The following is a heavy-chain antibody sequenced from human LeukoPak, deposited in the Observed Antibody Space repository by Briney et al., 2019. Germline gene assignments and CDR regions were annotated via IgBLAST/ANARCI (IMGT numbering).Heavy chain of an antibody. Sequence: SETLSLTCAVYGGSFSGYYWSWIRQPPGKGLEWIGEINHSGSTNYNPSLKSRVTISVDTSKNQFSLKLSSVTAADTAVYYCAIANYDILTGYFLFDPWGQGTLVTVSS. CDR2: INHSGST. J-gene: IGHJ5*02. D-gene: IGHD3-9*01. CDR3: AIANYDILTGYFLFDP. CDR1: GGSFSGYY. V-gene: IGHV4-34*01.